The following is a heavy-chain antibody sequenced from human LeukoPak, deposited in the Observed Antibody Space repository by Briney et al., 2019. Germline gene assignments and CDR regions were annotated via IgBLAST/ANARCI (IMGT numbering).Heavy chain of an antibody. CDR2: ISSSSSYI. J-gene: IGHJ3*02. CDR1: GFTFSSYS. D-gene: IGHD1-26*01. CDR3: AKDLGLRGSPGPFDI. V-gene: IGHV3-21*01. Sequence: GGSLRLSCAASGFTFSSYSMNWVRQAPGKGLEWVSSISSSSSYIYYADSVKGRFTISRDNAKNSLYLQMNSLRAEDTAIYYCAKDLGLRGSPGPFDIWGQGTMVTVSS.